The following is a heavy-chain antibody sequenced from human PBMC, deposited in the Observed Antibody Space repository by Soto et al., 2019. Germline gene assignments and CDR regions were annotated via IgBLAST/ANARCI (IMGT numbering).Heavy chain of an antibody. V-gene: IGHV1-24*01. D-gene: IGHD1-26*01. CDR2: FDPEDSET. Sequence: ASVKVSCKVSGYTLTELSMHWVRQAPGKGLEWMGGFDPEDSETIYAQKFQGRVTMTEDTSTDTAYMELSSLRSEDTAVYYCATNPTTEWELLFDYWGQGTLVTVSS. CDR3: ATNPTTEWELLFDY. J-gene: IGHJ4*02. CDR1: GYTLTELS.